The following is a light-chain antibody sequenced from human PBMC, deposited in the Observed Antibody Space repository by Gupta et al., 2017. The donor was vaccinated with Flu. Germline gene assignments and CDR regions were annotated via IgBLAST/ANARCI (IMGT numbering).Light chain of an antibody. Sequence: DIQLTQLPSSVSASVGDRVTLTCRASQDISNGVDWYQQLPGKAPKILICSASTLASGVPSRYTGSGSGTESTLTINSLQAEDFATYFCQQAQTFPRTFGQWTRLEVK. J-gene: IGKJ1*01. V-gene: IGKV1-12*01. CDR2: SAS. CDR3: QQAQTFPRT. CDR1: QDISNG.